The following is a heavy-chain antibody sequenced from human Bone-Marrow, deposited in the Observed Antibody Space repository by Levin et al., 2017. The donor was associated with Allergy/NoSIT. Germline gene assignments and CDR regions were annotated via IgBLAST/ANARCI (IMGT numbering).Heavy chain of an antibody. CDR1: GFTFSSYE. J-gene: IGHJ6*02. D-gene: IGHD4-17*01. CDR2: ISSSGSTI. Sequence: GESLKISCAASGFTFSSYEMNWVRQAPGKGLEWVSYISSSGSTIYYADSVKGRFTISRDNAKNSLYLQMNSLRAEDTAVYYCARDRRLRCQNYYYYYGMDVWGQGTTVTVSS. CDR3: ARDRRLRCQNYYYYYGMDV. V-gene: IGHV3-48*03.